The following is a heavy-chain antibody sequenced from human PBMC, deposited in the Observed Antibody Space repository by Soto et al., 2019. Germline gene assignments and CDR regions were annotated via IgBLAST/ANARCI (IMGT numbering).Heavy chain of an antibody. D-gene: IGHD3-16*02. CDR2: ISGSGGST. Sequence: EVQLLESGGGLVQPGGSLRLSCAASGFTFSSYAMSWVRQAPGKGLEWVSAISGSGGSTYYADSVKGRFTISRDNSKNTLYLQMNSLRAEDTAVYYCAKDRRLGEFSLYYFDYWGQGTLVTVSS. J-gene: IGHJ4*02. CDR1: GFTFSSYA. CDR3: AKDRRLGEFSLYYFDY. V-gene: IGHV3-23*01.